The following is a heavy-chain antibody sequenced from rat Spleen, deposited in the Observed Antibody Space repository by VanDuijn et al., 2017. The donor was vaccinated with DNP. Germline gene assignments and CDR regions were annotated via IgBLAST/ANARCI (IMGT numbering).Heavy chain of an antibody. CDR2: ITTGGGNS. CDR1: GFTFSNYG. Sequence: EVQLVESGGGLVQPGRSLKLSCAASGFTFSNYGMAWVRQAPTKGLEWVASITTGGGNSYYRDSVKGRFTISRDDAKSGLYLQMNSLKSEDTATYYCARHGIGTTNFDYWGQGVMVTVSS. D-gene: IGHD1-5*01. J-gene: IGHJ2*01. CDR3: ARHGIGTTNFDY. V-gene: IGHV5S13*01.